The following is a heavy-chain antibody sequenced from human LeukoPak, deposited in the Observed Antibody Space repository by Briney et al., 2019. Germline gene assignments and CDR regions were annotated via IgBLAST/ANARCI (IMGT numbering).Heavy chain of an antibody. J-gene: IGHJ4*02. Sequence: KPSETLSLTCAVYGGSISSYYWSWIRQPPGKGLEWIGYIYYSGSTNYNPSLKSRVTISVDTSKNQFSLKLSSVTAADTAVYYCARLGCSSTSCSYFDYWGQGTLVTVSS. CDR2: IYYSGST. CDR1: GGSISSYY. CDR3: ARLGCSSTSCSYFDY. V-gene: IGHV4-59*08. D-gene: IGHD2-2*01.